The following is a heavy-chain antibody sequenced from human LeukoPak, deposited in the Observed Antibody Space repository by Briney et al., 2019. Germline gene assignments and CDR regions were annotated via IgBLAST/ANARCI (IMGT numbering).Heavy chain of an antibody. Sequence: GASVKVSCKASGGTFSSYAISWVRQAPGQGLEWMGRIIPILGIANYAQKFQGRLTITTDDSTSTVYMELSRLTSEDTAVYYCAREDSSPSAAWFDPWGQGTLVTVSS. CDR3: AREDSSPSAAWFDP. CDR1: GGTFSSYA. V-gene: IGHV1-69*04. D-gene: IGHD3/OR15-3a*01. J-gene: IGHJ5*02. CDR2: IIPILGIA.